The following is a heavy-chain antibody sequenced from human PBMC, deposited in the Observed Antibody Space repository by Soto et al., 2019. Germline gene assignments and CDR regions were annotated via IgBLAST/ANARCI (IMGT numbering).Heavy chain of an antibody. CDR3: ARGTAYSGYDYSYFDY. Sequence: QVHLQESGPGLVKPSQTLSLTCTVSGGSINSGGFYWGWIRQHPGKGLEWIGYIYYSGSTYYNSSLKSRVTISVDTSKNPFSLKLTSVTAADTAVYYCARGTAYSGYDYSYFDYWGQGALVTVSS. CDR1: GGSINSGGFY. D-gene: IGHD5-12*01. CDR2: IYYSGST. V-gene: IGHV4-31*03. J-gene: IGHJ4*02.